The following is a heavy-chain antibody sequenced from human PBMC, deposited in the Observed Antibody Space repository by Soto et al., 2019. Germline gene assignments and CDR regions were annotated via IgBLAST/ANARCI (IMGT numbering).Heavy chain of an antibody. Sequence: QVQLVQSGAEVKKPGASVKVSCKASGYTFTSYAMHWVRQAPGQRLEWMGWINAGKGNTKYSQKFQGRVTITRDTSASTAYMELSSLRSEDTAVYYCARDMNFWSGYYTEVGNFDYWGQGTLVTVSS. V-gene: IGHV1-3*01. CDR2: INAGKGNT. CDR1: GYTFTSYA. CDR3: ARDMNFWSGYYTEVGNFDY. D-gene: IGHD3-3*01. J-gene: IGHJ4*02.